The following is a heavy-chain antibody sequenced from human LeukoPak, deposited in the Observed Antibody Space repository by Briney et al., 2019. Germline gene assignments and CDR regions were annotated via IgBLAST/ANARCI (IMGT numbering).Heavy chain of an antibody. J-gene: IGHJ4*02. CDR3: ATEYYYDSSGYYSSDY. CDR2: MNPNSGNT. Sequence: ASVKVSCKASGYTFTSYDINGVRQATGQGLEWMGWMNPNSGNTGYAQKFQGRVTMTRNTSISTAYMELSSLRSEDTAVYYCATEYYYDSSGYYSSDYWGQGTLVTVSS. CDR1: GYTFTSYD. V-gene: IGHV1-8*01. D-gene: IGHD3-22*01.